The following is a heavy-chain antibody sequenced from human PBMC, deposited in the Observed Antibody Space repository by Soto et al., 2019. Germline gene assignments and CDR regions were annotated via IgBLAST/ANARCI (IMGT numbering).Heavy chain of an antibody. J-gene: IGHJ4*02. CDR2: IYYSGST. CDR1: CGSIISGGYY. CDR3: ARSGYSYKPSVGRGYSYGLFDY. D-gene: IGHD5-18*01. V-gene: IGHV4-31*03. Sequence: SETLSLTCTFSCGSIISGGYYWSWIRQHPGKGLERIGYIYYSGSTYYNPSLKSRVTISVDTSKNQFSLKLSSVTAADTAVYYCARSGYSYKPSVGRGYSYGLFDYWGQGTLVTV.